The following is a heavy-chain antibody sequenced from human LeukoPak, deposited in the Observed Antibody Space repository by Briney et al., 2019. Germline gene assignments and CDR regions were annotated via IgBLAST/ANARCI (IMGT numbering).Heavy chain of an antibody. CDR1: GFTFSSYA. Sequence: PGGSLRLSCAASGFTFSSYAMSWVRQAPGKGLEWVSAISGSGGSTYYADSVKGRFTISRDNSKNTLYLQMNSLRAEDTAVYYCAKDGVGGTYYYDSSGYYWDYWGQGTLVTVSS. J-gene: IGHJ4*02. CDR2: ISGSGGST. CDR3: AKDGVGGTYYYDSSGYYWDY. V-gene: IGHV3-23*01. D-gene: IGHD3-22*01.